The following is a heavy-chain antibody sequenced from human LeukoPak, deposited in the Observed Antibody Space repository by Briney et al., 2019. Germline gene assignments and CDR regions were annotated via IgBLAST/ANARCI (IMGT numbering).Heavy chain of an antibody. CDR2: INPSGGST. CDR1: GYTFTSYY. CDR3: AREGSFSGYESFLYYYMDV. D-gene: IGHD5-12*01. J-gene: IGHJ6*03. V-gene: IGHV1-46*01. Sequence: ASVKVSCKASGYTFTSYYMHWVRQAPGQGLEWMGIINPSGGSTSYAQKFQGRVTMTTDTSTTTAYMELSSLRSEDTAVYHCAREGSFSGYESFLYYYMDVWGKGTTVTVSS.